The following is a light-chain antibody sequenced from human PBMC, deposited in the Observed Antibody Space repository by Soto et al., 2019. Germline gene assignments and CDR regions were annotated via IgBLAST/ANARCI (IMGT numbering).Light chain of an antibody. V-gene: IGLV2-14*03. J-gene: IGLJ2*01. CDR1: SSDVGGYNY. CDR3: SSYTSSTTLV. CDR2: DVS. Sequence: QSALTQPASVSGSPGQSITISCTGTSSDVGGYNYVSWYQQHPGKAPKLMIYDVSYRPSGVSNRFSGSKSGNTASLTISGLQAEDEADYYCSSYTSSTTLVFGGGTQRTVL.